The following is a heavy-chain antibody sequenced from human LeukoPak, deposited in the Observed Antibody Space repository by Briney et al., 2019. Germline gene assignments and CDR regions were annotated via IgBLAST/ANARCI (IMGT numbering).Heavy chain of an antibody. CDR3: ARGPYYYDSSGYFFDY. D-gene: IGHD3-22*01. J-gene: IGHJ4*02. CDR2: IKQDGSEK. Sequence: GGSLRLSCAASGFTFSSYWMSWVRQAPGKGLEWVANIKQDGSEKYYVDSVKGRFTISRDNAKNSLYLQMNSLRAEDTAVYYCARGPYYYDSSGYFFDYWGQGTLVTVSS. CDR1: GFTFSSYW. V-gene: IGHV3-7*01.